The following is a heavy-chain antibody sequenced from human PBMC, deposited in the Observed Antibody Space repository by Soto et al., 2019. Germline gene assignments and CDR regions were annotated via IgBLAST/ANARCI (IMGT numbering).Heavy chain of an antibody. D-gene: IGHD6-19*01. J-gene: IGHJ6*02. V-gene: IGHV3-43*01. CDR1: GFTFDDYT. Sequence: EVQLVESGGVVVQPGGSLRLSCAASGFTFDDYTMHWVRQAPGKGLEWVSLISWDGGSTYYADSVKGRFTISRDNSKNSLYLQMNSLRTEDTALYYCAKDGEEVAGVFGYGMDVWGQGTTVTVSS. CDR3: AKDGEEVAGVFGYGMDV. CDR2: ISWDGGST.